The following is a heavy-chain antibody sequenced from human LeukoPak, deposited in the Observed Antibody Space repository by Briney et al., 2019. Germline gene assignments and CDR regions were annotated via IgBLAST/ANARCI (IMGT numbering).Heavy chain of an antibody. Sequence: QTGGSLRLSCAASGFTFSNYAMSWLRQAPGKGLEWASGVSAGGDKTDYAESVKGRFTISRDNSKNTVYMQMTSVTAEDTARYYCAKKRTPVAGTNYFDYWGLGTLVTVSS. D-gene: IGHD6-19*01. CDR1: GFTFSNYA. CDR3: AKKRTPVAGTNYFDY. J-gene: IGHJ4*02. V-gene: IGHV3-23*01. CDR2: VSAGGDKT.